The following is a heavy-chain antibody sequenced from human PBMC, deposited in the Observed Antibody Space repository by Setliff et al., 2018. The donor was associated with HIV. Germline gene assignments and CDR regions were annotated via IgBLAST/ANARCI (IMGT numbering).Heavy chain of an antibody. Sequence: ASVKVSCKASGYTFTSYAIHWVRQAPGQGLEWMGWINAGNGNTKYSQKFQGRVTITRDTSASTAYMELRSLTSKDTAMYYCARDAGYIGSSWDRWGQGTLVTVSS. CDR2: INAGNGNT. CDR1: GYTFTSYA. D-gene: IGHD5-12*01. J-gene: IGHJ4*02. CDR3: ARDAGYIGSSWDR. V-gene: IGHV1-3*01.